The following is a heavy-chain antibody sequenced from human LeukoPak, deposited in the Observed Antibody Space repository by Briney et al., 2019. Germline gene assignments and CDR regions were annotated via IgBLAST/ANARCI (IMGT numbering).Heavy chain of an antibody. CDR1: GGSISRYY. CDR3: ARTKITMIVPSYFDL. D-gene: IGHD3-22*01. Sequence: SETLSLTCLVSGGSISRYYWSWIRQPPGRGLEWVGYIYYSGSTNYSPSLKSRVTISVDTSKNQFSLKLSSVTAADTAVYYCARTKITMIVPSYFDLWGRGTLVTVSS. CDR2: IYYSGST. J-gene: IGHJ2*01. V-gene: IGHV4-59*01.